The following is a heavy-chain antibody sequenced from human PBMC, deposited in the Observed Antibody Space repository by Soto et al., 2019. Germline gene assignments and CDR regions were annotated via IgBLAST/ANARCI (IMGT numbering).Heavy chain of an antibody. CDR3: ARDLYSSSARYFDY. CDR1: GFTFSSYS. D-gene: IGHD6-6*01. J-gene: IGHJ4*02. V-gene: IGHV3-21*01. CDR2: ISSSSSYI. Sequence: EVQLVESGGGLVQPGGSLRLSCAASGFTFSSYSMNWVRQAPGKGLEWVSSISSSSSYIYYADSVKGRFTISRDNAKNALYLQMNSLRAEDTAVYYCARDLYSSSARYFDYWGQGTLVTVSS.